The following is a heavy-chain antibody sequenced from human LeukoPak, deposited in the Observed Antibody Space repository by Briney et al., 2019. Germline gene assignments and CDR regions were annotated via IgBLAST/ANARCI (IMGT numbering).Heavy chain of an antibody. Sequence: GGSLRISCAASGFTFSSYSMNWVRQAPGKGLEWVSAISGSGGSTYYADSVKGRFTISRDNAKNSLYLQMNSLRAEDTAVYYCARDYNSGSYYPQYYFDYWGQGTLVTVSS. CDR3: ARDYNSGSYYPQYYFDY. V-gene: IGHV3-21*01. D-gene: IGHD1-26*01. CDR2: ISGSGGST. CDR1: GFTFSSYS. J-gene: IGHJ4*02.